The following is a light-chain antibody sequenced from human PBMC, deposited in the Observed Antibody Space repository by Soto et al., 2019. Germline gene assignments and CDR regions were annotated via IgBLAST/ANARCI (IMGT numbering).Light chain of an antibody. CDR2: DAS. Sequence: EIVMTQSPAPLSVSPGAGATLSCKASQHVSNTLAWYQQRPGQPPRLLIYDASTRATGISARFSGSGYGTEFTLTISSLQSEDFAVYFCQQCRNWPLTFGGGTKVEIK. CDR3: QQCRNWPLT. CDR1: QHVSNT. V-gene: IGKV3-15*01. J-gene: IGKJ4*01.